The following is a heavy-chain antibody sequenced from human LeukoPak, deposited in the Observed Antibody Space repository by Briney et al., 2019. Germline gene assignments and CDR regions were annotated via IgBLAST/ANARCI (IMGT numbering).Heavy chain of an antibody. CDR1: GFTFRSFW. D-gene: IGHD6-19*01. CDR3: ASPTYSSGWGTFDY. CDR2: ISTDGGST. Sequence: GGSLRLSCAASGFTFRSFWMHWVRQGPGKGLEWVSYISTDGGSTYYADSVKGRFTISRDNSKNTLYLQMNSLRAEDTAVYYCASPTYSSGWGTFDYWGQGTLVTVSS. V-gene: IGHV3-74*01. J-gene: IGHJ4*02.